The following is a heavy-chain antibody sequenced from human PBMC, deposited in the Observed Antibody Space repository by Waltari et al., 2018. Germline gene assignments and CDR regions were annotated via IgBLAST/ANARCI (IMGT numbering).Heavy chain of an antibody. CDR2: IWYDGRNK. D-gene: IGHD4-17*01. V-gene: IGHV3-33*01. Sequence: QVQLVESGGGVVQPGRSLRLSCAASGFTFSSYGMHWVRQAPGKGLDGVAVIWYDGRNKYYADSVKGRFTISRDNSKNTLYLQMNSLRAEDTAVYYCARDDYGGNSENFDLWGRGTLVTVSS. CDR3: ARDDYGGNSENFDL. J-gene: IGHJ2*01. CDR1: GFTFSSYG.